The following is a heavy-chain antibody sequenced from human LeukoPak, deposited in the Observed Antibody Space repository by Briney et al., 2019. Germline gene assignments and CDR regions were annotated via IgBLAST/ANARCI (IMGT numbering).Heavy chain of an antibody. Sequence: PGGSLRLSCAASGFAFSSYGMHWVRQAPGKGLEWVAFIRYDGNNKYYADSVKGRFIISRDNSKNTLYLQMNSLRAEDTAVYYCAKTTGFYYGPGLEWGQGTLVTVSS. D-gene: IGHD1-26*01. V-gene: IGHV3-30*02. CDR1: GFAFSSYG. CDR3: AKTTGFYYGPGLE. J-gene: IGHJ4*02. CDR2: IRYDGNNK.